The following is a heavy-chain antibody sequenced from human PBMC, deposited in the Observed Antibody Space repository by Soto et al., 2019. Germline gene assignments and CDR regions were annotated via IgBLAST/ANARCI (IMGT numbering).Heavy chain of an antibody. V-gene: IGHV3-33*01. CDR3: ARGGGYSYGVADYYYYGMDV. CDR2: IWYDGSNK. J-gene: IGHJ6*02. Sequence: QVQLVESGGGVVQPGRSLRLSCAASGFTFSSYGMHWVRQAPGKGLEWVAVIWYDGSNKYYADSVKGRFTISRDNSKNTLYLQMNSLRAEDTAVYYCARGGGYSYGVADYYYYGMDVWGQGTTVTVSS. CDR1: GFTFSSYG. D-gene: IGHD5-18*01.